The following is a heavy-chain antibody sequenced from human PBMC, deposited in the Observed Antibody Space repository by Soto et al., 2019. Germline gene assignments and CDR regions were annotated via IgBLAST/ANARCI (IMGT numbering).Heavy chain of an antibody. J-gene: IGHJ6*03. D-gene: IGHD3-3*01. CDR3: AKSASDHYDFWSGDYGSRDYYYYCMDV. CDR2: ISGSGGST. Sequence: VGSMRLSCAASGCTFSSYAISWVRQAPGKGLEWVSAISGSGGSTYYADSVKGRFTISRDNSKNTLYLQMNSLRAEDTAVYYCAKSASDHYDFWSGDYGSRDYYYYCMDVWGKGTTVSVSS. CDR1: GCTFSSYA. V-gene: IGHV3-23*01.